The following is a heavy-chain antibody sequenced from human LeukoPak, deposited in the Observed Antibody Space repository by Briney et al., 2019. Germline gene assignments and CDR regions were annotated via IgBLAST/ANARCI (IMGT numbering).Heavy chain of an antibody. CDR2: IIPILGIA. V-gene: IGHV1-69*04. CDR3: ARDLEADAFDI. CDR1: GGTFSSYA. J-gene: IGHJ3*02. Sequence: GASVKVFCKASGGTFSSYAISWVRQAPGQGLEWMGRIIPILGIANYAQKFQGRVTITADKSTSTAYMELSSLRSEDTAVYYCARDLEADAFDIWGQGTMVTVSS.